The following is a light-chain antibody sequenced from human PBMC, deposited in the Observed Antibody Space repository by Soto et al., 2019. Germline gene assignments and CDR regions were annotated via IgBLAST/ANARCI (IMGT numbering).Light chain of an antibody. V-gene: IGKV1-5*01. J-gene: IGKJ1*01. CDR3: QQYSSYYRP. CDR2: DAS. Sequence: DIQMTQSPPTLSASVGDRVTITCRASQPISSWLAWYHQKPGKAPKLLIYDASNLESGVPSRFSGSGSGTEFTLTITGLQPDDSATYYCQQYSSYYRPFGQGTKVDIK. CDR1: QPISSW.